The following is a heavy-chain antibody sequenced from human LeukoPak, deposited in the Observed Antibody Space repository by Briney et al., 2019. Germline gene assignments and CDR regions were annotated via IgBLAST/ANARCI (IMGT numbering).Heavy chain of an antibody. CDR1: GYTFTGYY. CDR2: INPKSGGT. V-gene: IGHV1-2*02. D-gene: IGHD2-21*02. Sequence: ASVKVSCKASGYTFTGYYIHWVRQAPGQGLEWMGWINPKSGGTDYAQKLQGRVTMTTDTSTSTAYMELRSLRSDDTAVYYCARTGGDYGRYYFDYWGQGTLVTVSS. CDR3: ARTGGDYGRYYFDY. J-gene: IGHJ4*02.